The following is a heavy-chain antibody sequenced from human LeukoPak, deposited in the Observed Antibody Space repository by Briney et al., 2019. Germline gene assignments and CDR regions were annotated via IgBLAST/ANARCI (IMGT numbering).Heavy chain of an antibody. Sequence: SETLSLTCAVYGGSLIGYYWGWIRQPPGKGLEWIGEINHSGSTNYNPSLKSRVTISVDTSKNQFSLRLSSVTAADTAVYYCGRGAVSGYGYVLLSYNWFDPWGQGTLVTVSS. CDR3: GRGAVSGYGYVLLSYNWFDP. V-gene: IGHV4-34*01. CDR2: INHSGST. D-gene: IGHD5-18*01. CDR1: GGSLIGYY. J-gene: IGHJ5*02.